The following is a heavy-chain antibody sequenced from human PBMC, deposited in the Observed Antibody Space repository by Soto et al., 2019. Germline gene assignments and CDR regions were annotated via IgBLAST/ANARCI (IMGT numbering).Heavy chain of an antibody. CDR3: ARVRESSLVVITIFDY. CDR1: GYSISSGYY. J-gene: IGHJ4*02. CDR2: IYHSGST. D-gene: IGHD3-22*01. Sequence: SETLSLTCAVSGYSISSGYYWGWIRQPPGKGLEWIGSIYHSGSTYYNPSLKSRVTISVDTSKNQFSLKLSSVTAADTAVYYCARVRESSLVVITIFDYWGQGTLVTVSS. V-gene: IGHV4-38-2*01.